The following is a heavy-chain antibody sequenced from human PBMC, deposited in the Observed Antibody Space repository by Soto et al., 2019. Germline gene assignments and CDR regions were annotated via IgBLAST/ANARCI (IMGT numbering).Heavy chain of an antibody. D-gene: IGHD5-12*01. Sequence: PSETLSLTCPVSGGSISSYYLSWIRQPPGKGLEWIGYIYYSGSTNYNPSLKSRVTISVDTSKNQFSLKLSSVTAADTAVYYCARRRFGGYDHDYWGQGTLVTVSS. CDR3: ARRRFGGYDHDY. V-gene: IGHV4-59*08. CDR2: IYYSGST. CDR1: GGSISSYY. J-gene: IGHJ4*02.